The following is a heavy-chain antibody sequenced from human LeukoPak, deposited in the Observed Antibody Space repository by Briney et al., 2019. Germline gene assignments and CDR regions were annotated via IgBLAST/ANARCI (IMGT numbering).Heavy chain of an antibody. CDR3: AKGVKQQWRDINYGMDV. D-gene: IGHD6-19*01. J-gene: IGHJ6*02. CDR1: GFTFSSYA. Sequence: GVLRLSCAASGFTFSSYAMSWVRQAPGKGLEWVSAISGSGGSTYYADSVKGRFTISRDNSKNTLYLQMNSLRAEDTAVYYCAKGVKQQWRDINYGMDVWGQGTTVTVSS. CDR2: ISGSGGST. V-gene: IGHV3-23*01.